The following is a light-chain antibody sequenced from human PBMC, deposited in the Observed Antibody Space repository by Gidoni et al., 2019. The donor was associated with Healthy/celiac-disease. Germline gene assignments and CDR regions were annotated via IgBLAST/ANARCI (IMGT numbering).Light chain of an antibody. CDR2: GAS. CDR1: QSVSRH. J-gene: IGKJ4*01. CDR3: QQYNNWLPLT. Sequence: EIVMTQSPATLSVSPGERATLSCSASQSVSRHLAWYQQKPGQAPRLLIYGASTRATGIPARFSGSGSGTEFTLTISSLQSEDFAVYYCQQYNNWLPLTFGGGTKVEIK. V-gene: IGKV3-15*01.